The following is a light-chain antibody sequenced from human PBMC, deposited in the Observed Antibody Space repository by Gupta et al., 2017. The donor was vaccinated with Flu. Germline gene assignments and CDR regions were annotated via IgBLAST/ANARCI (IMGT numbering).Light chain of an antibody. J-gene: IGLJ1*01. CDR3: QSYDSSLNGFYV. CDR1: GSNIGTGFF. CDR2: GNI. V-gene: IGLV1-40*01. Sequence: QSVLTQPHAVPGAPGRRFTISCTGSGSNIGTGFFVHWYKQLPGTAPRLLIYGNINRPSGVPDRISASKSGTSASLVITGLQAEDEADYYCQSYDSSLNGFYVFGTGTKVTVL.